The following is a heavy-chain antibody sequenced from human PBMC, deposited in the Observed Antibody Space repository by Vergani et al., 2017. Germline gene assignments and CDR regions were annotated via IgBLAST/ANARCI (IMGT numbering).Heavy chain of an antibody. Sequence: QVQLVESGGGVVQPGGSLRLSCAASGFTFSSYVMHWVRQAPGTGLEWVAFIRYDGSNKNYADSVKGRFTISRNNSKNTLYLQMNSLRAEDTAVYYCAKDGGMVRGVMVAFDIWGQGTMVTVSS. D-gene: IGHD3-10*01. J-gene: IGHJ3*02. CDR3: AKDGGMVRGVMVAFDI. CDR2: IRYDGSNK. V-gene: IGHV3-30*02. CDR1: GFTFSSYV.